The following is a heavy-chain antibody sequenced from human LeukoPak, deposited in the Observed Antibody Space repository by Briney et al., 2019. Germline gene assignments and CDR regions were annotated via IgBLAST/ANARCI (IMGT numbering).Heavy chain of an antibody. J-gene: IGHJ4*02. V-gene: IGHV4-31*02. Sequence: LRLSCAASGFTFSSYGMHWVRQHPGKGLEWIGYIYYSGSTYYNPSLKSRVTISVDTSKNQFSLKLSSVTAADTAVYYCARVRRIAADYWGQGTLVTVSS. CDR1: GFTFSSYG. D-gene: IGHD6-13*01. CDR3: ARVRRIAADY. CDR2: IYYSGST.